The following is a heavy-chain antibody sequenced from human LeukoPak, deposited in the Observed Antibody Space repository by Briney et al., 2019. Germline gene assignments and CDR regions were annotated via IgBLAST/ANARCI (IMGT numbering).Heavy chain of an antibody. Sequence: SETLSLTCTVSGASVSSASYWTWIRQPPGKGVEWIAHIYNGVNTNYNPSLKSRVTISVDTSKNQFSLRLNSVTAADTAVYYCARETAMVLDYWGQGALVTVSS. CDR3: ARETAMVLDY. V-gene: IGHV4-61*01. J-gene: IGHJ4*02. D-gene: IGHD2-21*02. CDR2: IYNGVNT. CDR1: GASVSSASY.